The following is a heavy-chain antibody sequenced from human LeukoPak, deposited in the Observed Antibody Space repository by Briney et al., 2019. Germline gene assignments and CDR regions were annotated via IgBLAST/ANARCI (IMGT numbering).Heavy chain of an antibody. Sequence: GGCLRLSCAASGFTFSSYWMSWVRQAPGKGLEWVANIKQDGSEKNYVDSVKGRFTISRDNAKNMLYLQMNSLRAEDTAVYYCASTNYRGGSTGYNWFDPWGQGTLVTVSS. J-gene: IGHJ5*02. V-gene: IGHV3-7*01. CDR1: GFTFSSYW. D-gene: IGHD2-15*01. CDR2: IKQDGSEK. CDR3: ASTNYRGGSTGYNWFDP.